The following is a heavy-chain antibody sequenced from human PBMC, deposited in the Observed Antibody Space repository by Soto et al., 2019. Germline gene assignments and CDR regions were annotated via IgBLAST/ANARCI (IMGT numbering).Heavy chain of an antibody. D-gene: IGHD1-26*01. Sequence: GGSLRLSCAASGFILSTYWMSWVRQAPGKGLEWVANIKQDGSEKYYVDSVKGRFTISRDNAKNSLYLQMNTLRAEDTAVYYCARGFRLIGSYADASDFSGQGTMVTVSS. J-gene: IGHJ3*01. V-gene: IGHV3-7*03. CDR1: GFILSTYW. CDR3: ARGFRLIGSYADASDF. CDR2: IKQDGSEK.